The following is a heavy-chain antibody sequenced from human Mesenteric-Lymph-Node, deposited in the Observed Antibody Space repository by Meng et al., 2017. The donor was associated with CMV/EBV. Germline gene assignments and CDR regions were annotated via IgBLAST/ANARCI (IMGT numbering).Heavy chain of an antibody. V-gene: IGHV3-30-3*01. CDR1: GFTFSSYA. CDR3: ARLIIVVVPQSSGMDV. CDR2: ISYDGSNK. D-gene: IGHD2-2*01. J-gene: IGHJ6*02. Sequence: GGSLRLSCAASGFTFSSYAMHWVRQAPGKGLEWVAVISYDGSNKYYADSVKGRFTISRDNSKNTLYLQINSLRAEDTAVYYCARLIIVVVPQSSGMDVWGQGTTVTVSS.